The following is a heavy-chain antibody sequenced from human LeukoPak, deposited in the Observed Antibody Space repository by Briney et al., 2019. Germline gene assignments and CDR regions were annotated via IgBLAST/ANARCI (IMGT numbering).Heavy chain of an antibody. CDR2: IYHSGST. J-gene: IGHJ4*02. D-gene: IGHD3-10*01. CDR3: ASLVRGVAPFDY. V-gene: IGHV4-38-2*02. Sequence: SETLSLTCTVSGYSISSGYYWGWIRQPPGKGLEWIGSIYHSGSTYYNPSLKSRVTISVDTSKNQFSLKLSSVTAADTAVYYCASLVRGVAPFDYWGQGTLVTVS. CDR1: GYSISSGYY.